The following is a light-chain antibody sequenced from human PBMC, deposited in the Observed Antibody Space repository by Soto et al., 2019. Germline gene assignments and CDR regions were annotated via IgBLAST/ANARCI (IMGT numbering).Light chain of an antibody. J-gene: IGKJ4*02. CDR3: QQSNSFPLT. Sequence: DIQMTQSPSSVSASVGDRATITCRASQDISNWLAWYQQKPGKAPKLLLYAASSLQIGVPSRFSGSGSGTDFTLAISSLQPEDFATYYCQQSNSFPLTFGGGTKVEIK. V-gene: IGKV1-12*01. CDR1: QDISNW. CDR2: AAS.